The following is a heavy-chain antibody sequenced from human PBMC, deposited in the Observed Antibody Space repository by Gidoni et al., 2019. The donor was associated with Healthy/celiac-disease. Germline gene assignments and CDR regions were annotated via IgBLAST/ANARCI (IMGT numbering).Heavy chain of an antibody. Sequence: QVQLQQWGAGLLKPSETLSLTCAVYGGSFSGYYWSWIRQPPGKGLEWIGEINHSGSTNYNPSLKSRVTISVDTSKNQFSLKLSSVTAADTAVYYCARVLRTYDYVWGSYRLPLYYFDYWGQGTLVTVSS. CDR1: GGSFSGYY. CDR2: INHSGST. D-gene: IGHD3-16*02. V-gene: IGHV4-34*01. J-gene: IGHJ4*02. CDR3: ARVLRTYDYVWGSYRLPLYYFDY.